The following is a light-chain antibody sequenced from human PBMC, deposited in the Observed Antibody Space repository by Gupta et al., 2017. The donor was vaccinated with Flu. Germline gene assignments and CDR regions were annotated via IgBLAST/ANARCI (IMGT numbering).Light chain of an antibody. CDR2: LGS. J-gene: IGKJ4*01. CDR3: RQTLQTPRT. Sequence: ILMTQSPLSLPVTPGEPASISCRSSQSLLHSNGYNYLDWYLQKPGQSPQLLIYLGSNRASGVPDRFSGSGSGTDFTLSISRVEAEDVGVYYCRQTLQTPRTFGGGTKVESK. CDR1: QSLLHSNGYNY. V-gene: IGKV2-28*01.